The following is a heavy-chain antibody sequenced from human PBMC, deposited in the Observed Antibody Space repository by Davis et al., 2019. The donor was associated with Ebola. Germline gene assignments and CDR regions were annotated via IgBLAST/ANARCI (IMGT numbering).Heavy chain of an antibody. D-gene: IGHD2-15*01. CDR3: SQSVGGGDY. Sequence: GESLKISCAASGFTFSGSAMHWVRQASGKGLERVGRIRSKANSYATAYAASVKGRFTISRDDSKNTAYLQMNSLKTEDTAVYYCSQSVGGGDYWGQGTLVTVSS. CDR2: IRSKANSYAT. CDR1: GFTFSGSA. V-gene: IGHV3-73*01. J-gene: IGHJ4*02.